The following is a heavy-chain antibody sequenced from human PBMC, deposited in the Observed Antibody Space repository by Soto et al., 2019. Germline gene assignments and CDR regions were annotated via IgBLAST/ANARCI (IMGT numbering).Heavy chain of an antibody. J-gene: IGHJ5*02. V-gene: IGHV3-11*06. D-gene: IGHD2-2*01. CDR1: GFTFSDYY. CDR2: ISSSSSYT. Sequence: XESLSLYCAASGFTFSDYYMSWIRQAPGKGLEWVSYISSSSSYTNYADSVKGRFTISRDNAKNSLYLQMNSLRAEDTAVHYCAREKSTSAQFDPWGQGTLVTVS. CDR3: AREKSTSAQFDP.